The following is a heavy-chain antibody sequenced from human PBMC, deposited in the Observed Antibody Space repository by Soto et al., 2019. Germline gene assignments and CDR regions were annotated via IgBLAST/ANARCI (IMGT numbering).Heavy chain of an antibody. D-gene: IGHD3-10*01. Sequence: QVQLVESGGGVVQPGRSLRRSCAASGFTFSSYGMHWVRQAPGKGLEWVAVIWYDGSNKYYADSVKGRFTISRDNSKNTLYLQLNSLRAEDTAVYYCARDGYGSGSYYIDYWGQGTLVTVSS. CDR2: IWYDGSNK. CDR3: ARDGYGSGSYYIDY. V-gene: IGHV3-33*01. J-gene: IGHJ4*02. CDR1: GFTFSSYG.